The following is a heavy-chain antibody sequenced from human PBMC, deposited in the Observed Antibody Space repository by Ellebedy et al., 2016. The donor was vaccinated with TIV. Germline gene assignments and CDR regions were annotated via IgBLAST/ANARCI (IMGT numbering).Heavy chain of an antibody. V-gene: IGHV3-15*01. CDR3: TTDLMITFGGVKFAPY. CDR1: GFTFSSYG. Sequence: GESLKISCSASGFTFSSYGMHWVRQAPGKGLEWVGRIKSKTDGGTTDYAAPVKGRFTISRDDSKNTLYLQMNSLKTEDTAVYYCTTDLMITFGGVKFAPYWGQGTLVTVSS. CDR2: IKSKTDGGTT. J-gene: IGHJ4*02. D-gene: IGHD3-16*01.